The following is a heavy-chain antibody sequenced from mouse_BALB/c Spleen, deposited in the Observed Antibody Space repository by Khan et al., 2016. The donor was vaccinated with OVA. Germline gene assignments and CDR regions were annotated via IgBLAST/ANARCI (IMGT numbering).Heavy chain of an antibody. CDR3: ARAASNSDFSFAY. CDR1: GYTFTNYV. D-gene: IGHD4-1*01. V-gene: IGHV1S136*01. J-gene: IGHJ3*01. Sequence: VQLQQPGPELVKPGASVKMSCKASGYTFTNYVTHWVKQKPGQGLEWIGYINPHNDGTRCHEKFKGKGTLTSDKSSSTAYMELSSLTTEDSAVSSCARAASNSDFSFAYWGPGTLVTVSA. CDR2: INPHNDGT.